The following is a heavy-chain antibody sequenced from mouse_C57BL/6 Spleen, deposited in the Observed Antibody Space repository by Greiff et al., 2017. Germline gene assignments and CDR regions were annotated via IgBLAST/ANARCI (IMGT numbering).Heavy chain of an antibody. V-gene: IGHV1-69*01. J-gene: IGHJ4*01. CDR1: GYTFTSYW. CDR3: ARLGLRRQYYYAMDY. CDR2: IDPSDSYT. D-gene: IGHD2-2*01. Sequence: QVQLQQPGAELVMPGASVKLSCKASGYTFTSYWMHWVKQRPGQGLEWIGEIDPSDSYTNYNQKFKGKSTLTVDKSSSTAYMQLSSLTSEDSAVYYCARLGLRRQYYYAMDYWGQGTSVTVSS.